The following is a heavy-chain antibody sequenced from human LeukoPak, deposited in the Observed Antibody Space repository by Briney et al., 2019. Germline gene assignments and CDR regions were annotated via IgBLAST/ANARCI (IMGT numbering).Heavy chain of an antibody. J-gene: IGHJ4*02. D-gene: IGHD2-2*01. V-gene: IGHV3-21*01. CDR3: TRARRSSTSRLSRFDY. CDR2: ISSSSSYI. CDR1: GFTFSSYS. Sequence: NAGGSLRLSCAASGFTFSSYSMNWVRQAPGKGLERVSSISSSSSYIYYADSVKGRFTISRDNAKNSLYLQMNSLRAEDTAVYYCTRARRSSTSRLSRFDYWGQGTLLTVSS.